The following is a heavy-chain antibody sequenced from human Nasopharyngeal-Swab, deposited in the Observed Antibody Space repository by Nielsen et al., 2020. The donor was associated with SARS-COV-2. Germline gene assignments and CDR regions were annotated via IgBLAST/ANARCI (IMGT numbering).Heavy chain of an antibody. D-gene: IGHD2-2*01. CDR1: GFTFSSYS. CDR2: TSSSSSYI. V-gene: IGHV3-21*01. J-gene: IGHJ6*02. Sequence: GGSLRLSCAASGFTFSSYSMNWVRQAPGKGLEWVSSTSSSSSYIYYADSVKGRFTISRDNAKNSLYLQMNSLRAEDTAVYYCARGQYCSSTSCYARGYYYYYGMDVWGQGTTVTVSS. CDR3: ARGQYCSSTSCYARGYYYYYGMDV.